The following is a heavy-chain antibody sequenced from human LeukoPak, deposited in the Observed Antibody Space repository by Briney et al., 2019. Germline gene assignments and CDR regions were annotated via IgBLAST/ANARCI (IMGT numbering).Heavy chain of an antibody. D-gene: IGHD3-16*01. V-gene: IGHV3-21*01. CDR1: GFTFSSFK. CDR2: ISPSSSYI. Sequence: PGGSLRLSCAASGFTFSSFKMTWVRQGPGKGLEWVASISPSSSYILYADSLKGRVTVSRDNGKSSVFLQMSSLRVEDTAVYYCARDLTGGEYFDSWGQGTLVSVSS. J-gene: IGHJ4*02. CDR3: ARDLTGGEYFDS.